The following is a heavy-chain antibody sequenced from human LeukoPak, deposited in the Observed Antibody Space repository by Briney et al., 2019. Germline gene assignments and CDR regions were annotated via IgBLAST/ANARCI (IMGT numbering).Heavy chain of an antibody. V-gene: IGHV1-18*01. J-gene: IGHJ4*02. Sequence: ASVKVSCKASGYTFTSYGFNWVRQAPGQGLEWMGWIIAYNGNTNYAQKLQGRVTMTTDTSTSTVYMELSSLRSEDTAVYYCARDWYDSSGYPELWYWGQGTLVTVSS. CDR3: ARDWYDSSGYPELWY. CDR2: IIAYNGNT. CDR1: GYTFTSYG. D-gene: IGHD3-22*01.